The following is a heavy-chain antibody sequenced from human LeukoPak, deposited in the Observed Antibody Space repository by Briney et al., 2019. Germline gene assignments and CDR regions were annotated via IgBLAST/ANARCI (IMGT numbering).Heavy chain of an antibody. CDR1: GYTFTDNW. CDR2: IYAGDSDS. J-gene: IGHJ4*02. V-gene: IGHV5-51*01. CDR3: ARVDGHFDH. Sequence: GESLKISCQTSGYTFTDNWIAWVRQIPGKGLKFMGIIYAGDSDSKYSPAFQGQVTFSVDKSINTAYLHWRSLKASDTAIYHCARVDGHFDHWGQGTLVTVSS. D-gene: IGHD3-9*01.